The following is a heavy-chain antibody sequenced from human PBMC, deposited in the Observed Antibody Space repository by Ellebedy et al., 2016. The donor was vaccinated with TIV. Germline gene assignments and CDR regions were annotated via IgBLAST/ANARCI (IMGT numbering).Heavy chain of an antibody. J-gene: IGHJ5*02. V-gene: IGHV4-59*08. D-gene: IGHD3-10*01. CDR1: GGSISTYY. CDR2: IYYSGST. Sequence: MPSETLSLTCTVSGGSISTYYWSWIRQPPGKGLEWLGYIYYSGSTNYNPSLKSRVTISVDTSKNQFSLKLSSVTAADTAVYYCARHIRITMVRGVITNWFDPWGQGTLVTVSS. CDR3: ARHIRITMVRGVITNWFDP.